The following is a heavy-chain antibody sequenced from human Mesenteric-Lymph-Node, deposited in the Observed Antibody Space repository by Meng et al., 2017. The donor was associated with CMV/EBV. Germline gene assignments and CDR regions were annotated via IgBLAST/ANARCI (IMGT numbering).Heavy chain of an antibody. J-gene: IGHJ4*02. V-gene: IGHV3-23*01. CDR3: AKVDSGSWNRGFFDY. Sequence: GESLKISCAASGFTVSSNYMSWVRQAPGKGLEWVSPITASGGSTYYADSVKGRFTISRDNSKNTVYLQMNRLRADDTAVYYCAKVDSGSWNRGFFDYWGQGTMVTVSS. CDR2: ITASGGST. CDR1: GFTVSSNY. D-gene: IGHD6-13*01.